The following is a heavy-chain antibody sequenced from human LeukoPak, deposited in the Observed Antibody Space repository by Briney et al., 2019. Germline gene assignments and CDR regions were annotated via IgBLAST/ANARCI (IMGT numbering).Heavy chain of an antibody. D-gene: IGHD4-17*01. CDR1: GFTFTNYR. Sequence: GGSLRLSCAASGFTFTNYRMTWVRQAPGKGLEWVSPISSTSGYIFYADSVQGRFTISRDNAKSSLYLQMNSLGAEDTAVYYCARENGDYADAFDIWGQGTMVTVSS. CDR2: ISSTSGYI. CDR3: ARENGDYADAFDI. V-gene: IGHV3-21*01. J-gene: IGHJ3*02.